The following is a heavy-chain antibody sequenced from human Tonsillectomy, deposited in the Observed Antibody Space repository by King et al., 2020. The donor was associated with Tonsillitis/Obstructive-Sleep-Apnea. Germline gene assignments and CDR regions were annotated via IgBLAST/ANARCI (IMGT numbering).Heavy chain of an antibody. CDR1: GGSFSGYY. CDR2: INHSGST. D-gene: IGHD3-3*01. Sequence: VQLQQWGAGLLKPSETLSLTCAVYGGSFSGYYWSWIRQPPGKGLEWIGEINHSGSTNYNPSLKSRVTISVDTSKNQFSLKLSSVTAADTAVYYCVRGRITIFGVVIHFFDYWGQGTLVTVSS. V-gene: IGHV4-34*01. J-gene: IGHJ4*02. CDR3: VRGRITIFGVVIHFFDY.